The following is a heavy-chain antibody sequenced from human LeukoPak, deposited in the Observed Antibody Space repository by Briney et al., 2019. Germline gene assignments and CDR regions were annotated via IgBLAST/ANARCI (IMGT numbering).Heavy chain of an antibody. V-gene: IGHV3-64*01. CDR3: ARREEDYGDYGVHAFDI. Sequence: GGSLRLSCAASGFTFSSYAMHWVRQASGKGLEYVSAISSNGGSTYYANSVKGRFTISRDNSKNTLYLQMGSLRAEDMAVCYCARREEDYGDYGVHAFDIWGQGTMVTVSS. J-gene: IGHJ3*02. CDR2: ISSNGGST. CDR1: GFTFSSYA. D-gene: IGHD4-17*01.